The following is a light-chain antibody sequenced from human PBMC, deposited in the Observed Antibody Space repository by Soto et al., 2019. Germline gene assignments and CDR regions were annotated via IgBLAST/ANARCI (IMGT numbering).Light chain of an antibody. Sequence: EIVMTQSPATLAVSPWXGXXLXXXXSQSVSSSYLAWYQQKPGQAPRLFIYASSIRATGIPDRFSGSGSGTDFTLTISRLEPEDFAVYYCQQYGLSPRTFGRGTKVDIK. J-gene: IGKJ1*01. V-gene: IGKV3-20*01. CDR2: ASS. CDR1: QSVSSSY. CDR3: QQYGLSPRT.